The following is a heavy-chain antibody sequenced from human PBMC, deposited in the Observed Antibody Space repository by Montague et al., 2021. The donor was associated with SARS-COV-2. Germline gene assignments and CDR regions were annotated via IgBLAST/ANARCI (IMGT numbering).Heavy chain of an antibody. D-gene: IGHD3-10*01. CDR3: AREFRAYGYGGQYWYFDL. CDR1: GGSISSSHW. V-gene: IGHV4-4*02. Sequence: SETLSLTCAVSGGSISSSHWWGCVRQPPGKGLEWLGEIYHSGSTNYNPSLKSRVTISIDKSKNQFSLKLSSVTAADTAVYYCAREFRAYGYGGQYWYFDLWGRGTLVTVSS. J-gene: IGHJ2*01. CDR2: IYHSGST.